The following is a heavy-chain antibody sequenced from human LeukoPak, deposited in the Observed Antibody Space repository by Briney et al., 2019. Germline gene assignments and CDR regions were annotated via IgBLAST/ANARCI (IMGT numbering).Heavy chain of an antibody. V-gene: IGHV4-34*01. CDR3: ASHTGARGALFDF. J-gene: IGHJ4*02. Sequence: SEPLSLTCAVCRGSLTGYYWSWIRPTPGKGLEWIGEINHSGSTTYNPSLKSRVTIAVDTSKNQFSLKLSSVTAADTAVYYCASHTGARGALFDFWGQGTLVTVSS. CDR2: INHSGST. D-gene: IGHD4/OR15-4a*01. CDR1: RGSLTGYY.